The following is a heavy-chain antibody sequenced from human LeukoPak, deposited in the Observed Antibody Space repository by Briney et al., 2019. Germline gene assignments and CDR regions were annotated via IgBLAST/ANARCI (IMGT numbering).Heavy chain of an antibody. CDR3: AREERYSYGFTSGFDY. CDR1: GFTVSRSY. Sequence: GGSLRLSCAASGFTVSRSYMTWVRQAPGKGLGWISVIYSGGNTYHADSVKGRFTISRDNSKNTLYLQMNSLRAEDTAVYYCAREERYSYGFTSGFDYWGQGTLVTVSS. V-gene: IGHV3-53*01. D-gene: IGHD5-18*01. J-gene: IGHJ4*02. CDR2: IYSGGNT.